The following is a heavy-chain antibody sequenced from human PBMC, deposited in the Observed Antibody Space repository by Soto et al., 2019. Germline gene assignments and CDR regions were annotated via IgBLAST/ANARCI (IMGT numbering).Heavy chain of an antibody. J-gene: IGHJ6*02. CDR1: GFTFSSYW. CDR3: ARVYCGGDCYSPYYYYGMDV. V-gene: IGHV3-74*01. D-gene: IGHD2-21*02. CDR2: INSDGSST. Sequence: EVQLLESGGGLVQPGGSLRLSCAASGFTFSSYWMHWVRQAPGKGLVWVSRINSDGSSTSYADSVKGRFTISRDNAKNTLYLQMNSLRAEDTAVYYCARVYCGGDCYSPYYYYGMDVWGQGTTVTVSS.